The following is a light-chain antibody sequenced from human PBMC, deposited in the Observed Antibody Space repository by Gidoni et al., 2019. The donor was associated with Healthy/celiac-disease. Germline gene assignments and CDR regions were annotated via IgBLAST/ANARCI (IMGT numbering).Light chain of an antibody. V-gene: IGLV4-69*01. CDR1: SGHSSYS. Sequence: QLVLTQSPSASASLGAPVKLTCTLSSGHSSYSIAWHQQQPEKGPRYLMKLNSDGSHSKGDGIPDRFSGSSSGAERYLTISSLQSEDEADYYCQTWGTGIHVFGGGTKLTVL. CDR2: LNSDGSH. J-gene: IGLJ3*02. CDR3: QTWGTGIHV.